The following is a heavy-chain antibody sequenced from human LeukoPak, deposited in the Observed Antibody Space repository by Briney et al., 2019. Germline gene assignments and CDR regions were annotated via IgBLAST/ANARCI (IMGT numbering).Heavy chain of an antibody. V-gene: IGHV3-23*01. CDR2: ISGGGGST. Sequence: GGSLRLSCAVSGFTFSSYAMSWVRQAPGKGLEWVSTISGGGGSTYYADSVKGRFTISRDNSKNTLYLQMNSLKTEDTAVYYCATYTVTTPYYFDYWGQGTLVTVSS. CDR1: GFTFSSYA. CDR3: ATYTVTTPYYFDY. D-gene: IGHD4-17*01. J-gene: IGHJ4*02.